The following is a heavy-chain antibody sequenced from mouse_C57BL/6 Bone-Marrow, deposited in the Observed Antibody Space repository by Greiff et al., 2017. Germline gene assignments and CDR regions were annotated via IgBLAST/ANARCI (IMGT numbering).Heavy chain of an antibody. J-gene: IGHJ3*01. CDR1: GFTFSDFY. D-gene: IGHD2-2*01. Sequence: EVMLVESGGGLVQSGRSLRLSCATSGFTFSDFYMEWVRQAPGKGLEWIAASRNKANDYTTEYSASVKGRFIVSRDTSQSILYLQMNALRAEDTAIYYCARDARGYPWFAYWGQGTLVTVSA. V-gene: IGHV7-1*01. CDR3: ARDARGYPWFAY. CDR2: SRNKANDYTT.